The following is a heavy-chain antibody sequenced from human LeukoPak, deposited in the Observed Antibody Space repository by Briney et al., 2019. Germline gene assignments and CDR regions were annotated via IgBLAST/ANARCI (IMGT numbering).Heavy chain of an antibody. CDR2: IYYSGST. J-gene: IGHJ3*02. CDR1: GGSISSGDYY. Sequence: SQTLSLTCTVSGGSISSGDYYWSWIRQPPGKGLEWIGYIYYSGSTYYNPSLKSRVTISVDTSKNQFSLKLSSVTAADTAVYYCARGKGGCSSTSCYEGYGAFDIWGQGTTVTVSS. CDR3: ARGKGGCSSTSCYEGYGAFDI. D-gene: IGHD2-2*01. V-gene: IGHV4-30-4*08.